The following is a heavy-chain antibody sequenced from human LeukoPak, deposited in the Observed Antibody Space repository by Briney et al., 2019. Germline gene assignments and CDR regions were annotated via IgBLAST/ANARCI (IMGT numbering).Heavy chain of an antibody. CDR2: IYSGGGT. CDR3: AAPGVPTEYYYYYGMDV. Sequence: GGSLRLSCAASGFTVSGNYMSWVCQAPGRGLQWVSVIYSGGGTYYADSVKGRFTISRDNSRNTLYLQMNSLRAEDTAVYYCAAPGVPTEYYYYYGMDVWGQGTTVTVSS. V-gene: IGHV3-53*01. D-gene: IGHD5-12*01. J-gene: IGHJ6*02. CDR1: GFTVSGNY.